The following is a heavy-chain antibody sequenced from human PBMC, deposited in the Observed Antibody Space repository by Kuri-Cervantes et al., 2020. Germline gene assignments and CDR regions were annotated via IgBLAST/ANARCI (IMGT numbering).Heavy chain of an antibody. D-gene: IGHD3-3*02. CDR2: IYSGGST. CDR3: AKEGTAQISSWYDS. V-gene: IGHV3-NL1*01. Sequence: GESLKISCAASGFTFSSYGMHWVRQAPGKGLEWVSVIYSGGSTYYADSVKGRFTISRDNSKNTLYLQMSSLRGEDTAVYYCAKEGTAQISSWYDSWGQGVLVTVFS. CDR1: GFTFSSYG. J-gene: IGHJ5*01.